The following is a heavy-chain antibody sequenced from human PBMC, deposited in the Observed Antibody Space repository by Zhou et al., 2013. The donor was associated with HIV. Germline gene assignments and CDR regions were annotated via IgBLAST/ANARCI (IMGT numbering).Heavy chain of an antibody. CDR3: ARQGVDSGSGRLYYMDV. D-gene: IGHD3-10*01. CDR1: GGSFSRHA. Sequence: QVQLVQSGAEVKKPGSSAKVSCEASGGSFSRHAITWVRQARGQGLEWMGGIIPIFGTATYAQKFQGRVTITTDESTTTAYMELNRLTSEDTAVYYCARQGVDSGSGRLYYMDVWGKGPRSPSP. CDR2: IIPIFGTA. J-gene: IGHJ6*03. V-gene: IGHV1-69*05.